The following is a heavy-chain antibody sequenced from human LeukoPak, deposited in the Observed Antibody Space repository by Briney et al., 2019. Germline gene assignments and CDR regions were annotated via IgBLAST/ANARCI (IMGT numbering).Heavy chain of an antibody. Sequence: ASVKVSCKASGGTFSSYAISWVRQAPGQGLEWMGRIIPILGIANYAQKFQGRVTITADKSTSTAYMELSSLRSEDTAVYYCARASVRGVYFDYWGQGTQVTVSS. V-gene: IGHV1-69*04. D-gene: IGHD3-10*01. CDR1: GGTFSSYA. J-gene: IGHJ4*02. CDR3: ARASVRGVYFDY. CDR2: IIPILGIA.